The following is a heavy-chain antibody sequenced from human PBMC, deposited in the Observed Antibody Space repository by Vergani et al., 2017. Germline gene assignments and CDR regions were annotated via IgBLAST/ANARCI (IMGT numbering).Heavy chain of an antibody. J-gene: IGHJ3*02. V-gene: IGHV3-33*01. D-gene: IGHD4-17*01. Sequence: QVQLVESGGGVVQPGRSLRLSCAASGFTFSSYGMHWVRQAPGKGLEWVAVIWYDGSNKYYADSVKGRFTIFSDNSKNTLYLQMNSLRAEDTAVYYCARERPDYGDYASAFDIWGQGTMVTVSS. CDR2: IWYDGSNK. CDR1: GFTFSSYG. CDR3: ARERPDYGDYASAFDI.